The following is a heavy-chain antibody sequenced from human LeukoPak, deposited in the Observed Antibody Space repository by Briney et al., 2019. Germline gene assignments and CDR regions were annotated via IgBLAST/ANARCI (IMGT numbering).Heavy chain of an antibody. CDR3: ARDRGYYYDSSGLDY. CDR1: GGSISSYY. J-gene: IGHJ4*02. CDR2: IYSSGSI. V-gene: IGHV4-4*07. D-gene: IGHD3-22*01. Sequence: SETLSLTCTVSGGSISSYYWSWIRQPAGKGPEWIGRIYSSGSINYNPSLKSRLTMSVDTSKNQFSLKLSSVTAADTAVYYCARDRGYYYDSSGLDYWGQGTLVTVSS.